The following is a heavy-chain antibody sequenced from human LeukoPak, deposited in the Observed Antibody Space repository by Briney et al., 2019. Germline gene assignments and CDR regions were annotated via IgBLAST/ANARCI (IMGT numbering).Heavy chain of an antibody. CDR2: ISYDGSNK. D-gene: IGHD1-14*01. J-gene: IGHJ6*03. CDR3: AEDNHGPLLYYYYMDV. Sequence: GGSLRLSCAASGFIFSSYAMHWVRQAPGKGLEWVAVISYDGSNKYYADSVKGRFTISRDNSKNTLYLQMNSLRAEDTAVYYCAEDNHGPLLYYYYMDVWGKGTTVTISS. V-gene: IGHV3-30*04. CDR1: GFIFSSYA.